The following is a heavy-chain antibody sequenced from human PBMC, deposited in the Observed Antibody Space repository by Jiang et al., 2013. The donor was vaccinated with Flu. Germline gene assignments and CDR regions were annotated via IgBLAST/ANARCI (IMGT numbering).Heavy chain of an antibody. J-gene: IGHJ6*02. CDR2: IYYSGST. V-gene: IGHV4-31*02. Sequence: KGLEWIGYIYYSGSTYYNPSLKSRVTISVDTSKNQFSLKLSSVTAADTAVYYCAREGDGYPGVVGYYYGMDVWGQGTTVTVSS. CDR3: AREGDGYPGVVGYYYGMDV. D-gene: IGHD5-24*01.